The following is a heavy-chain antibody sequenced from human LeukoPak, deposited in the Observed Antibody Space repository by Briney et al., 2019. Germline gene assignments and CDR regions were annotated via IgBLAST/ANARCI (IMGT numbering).Heavy chain of an antibody. CDR3: ASPNYDFWSGYYYFDY. Sequence: SETLSLTCTVSGGSISSSSYYWGWIRQPPGKGLEWIGSIYYSGSTYYNPSLKSRVTISVDTSKNQFSLKLSSVIAADTAVYYCASPNYDFWSGYYYFDYWGQGTLVTVSS. D-gene: IGHD3-3*01. V-gene: IGHV4-39*01. J-gene: IGHJ4*02. CDR1: GGSISSSSYY. CDR2: IYYSGST.